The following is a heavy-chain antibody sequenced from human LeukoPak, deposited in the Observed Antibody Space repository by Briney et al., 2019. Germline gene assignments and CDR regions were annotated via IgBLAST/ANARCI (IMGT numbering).Heavy chain of an antibody. CDR3: TRAPHPRCSSSGCYLDY. D-gene: IGHD2-2*01. CDR2: IQAKAYGGAT. CDR1: GFTFGDYA. J-gene: IGHJ4*02. Sequence: GRSLRLSCSTSGFTFGDYAMSWVRQAPGKGLEWVGFIQAKAYGGATKYAASVNGRFSISRDDSRSIANLQMNDLKTEDTAVYYCTRAPHPRCSSSGCYLDYWGQGTLVTVSS. V-gene: IGHV3-49*04.